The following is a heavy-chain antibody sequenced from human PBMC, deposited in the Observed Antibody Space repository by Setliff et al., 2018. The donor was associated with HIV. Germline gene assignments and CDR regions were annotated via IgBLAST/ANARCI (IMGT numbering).Heavy chain of an antibody. D-gene: IGHD6-25*01. Sequence: ASETLSLTCAVYGGSFSGFYWSWFRQPPGKGLDWIGEINHSGSTNYSPSLKSRVTISIDTSKKQFSLKLTSVTAAGTALYYCARGPPRTSAYSRYYYYYMDVWGKGTTVTVSS. J-gene: IGHJ6*03. CDR1: GGSFSGFY. CDR2: INHSGST. CDR3: ARGPPRTSAYSRYYYYYMDV. V-gene: IGHV4-34*01.